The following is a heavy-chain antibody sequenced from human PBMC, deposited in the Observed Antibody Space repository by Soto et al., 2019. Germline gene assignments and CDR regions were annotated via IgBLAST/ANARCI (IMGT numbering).Heavy chain of an antibody. Sequence: ASVKVSCKASGYTFTSYAMHWVRQAPGQRLEWMGWINAGNGNTKYSQKFQGRVTITRDTSASTAYMELSSLRSEDTAVYYCARATMVRGVIIYNWFDPWGQGTLVTVSS. CDR1: GYTFTSYA. D-gene: IGHD3-10*01. CDR2: INAGNGNT. J-gene: IGHJ5*02. CDR3: ARATMVRGVIIYNWFDP. V-gene: IGHV1-3*01.